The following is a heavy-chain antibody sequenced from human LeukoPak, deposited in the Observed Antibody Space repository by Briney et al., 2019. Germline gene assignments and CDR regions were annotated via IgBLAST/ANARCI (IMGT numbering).Heavy chain of an antibody. Sequence: GGSLRLSCLTSGFTLSTNAMSWVRQAPGKGLEWISGISGSGASTYYADSVKGRFTISRDDSRNTLYLQMNSLRGDDTAVYYCAKDVGKWESLHFFDYWGQGTRVTVSS. J-gene: IGHJ4*02. CDR1: GFTLSTNA. V-gene: IGHV3-23*01. CDR3: AKDVGKWESLHFFDY. D-gene: IGHD1-26*01. CDR2: ISGSGAST.